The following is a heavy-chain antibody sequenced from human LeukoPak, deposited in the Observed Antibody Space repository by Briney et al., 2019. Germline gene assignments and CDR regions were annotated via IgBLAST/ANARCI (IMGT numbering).Heavy chain of an antibody. V-gene: IGHV4-31*03. CDR3: ARVGVVTAIHFDY. J-gene: IGHJ4*02. Sequence: SETLSLTCTVSGGSISSGGYFWSWIRQHPGKGLEWIGYIYYRGSTYHNLSLKSRVTISVDTSKNQFSLRLSSVTAADTAVYYCARVGVVTAIHFDYWGQGTLVTVSS. CDR2: IYYRGST. D-gene: IGHD2-21*02. CDR1: GGSISSGGYF.